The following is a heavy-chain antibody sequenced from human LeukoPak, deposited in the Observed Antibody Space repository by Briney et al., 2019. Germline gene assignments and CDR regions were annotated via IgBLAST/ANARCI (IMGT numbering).Heavy chain of an antibody. CDR3: ARQVRNHRSRDAFDI. V-gene: IGHV5-51*01. CDR2: IYPGDSDT. D-gene: IGHD2-15*01. J-gene: IGHJ3*02. Sequence: KGGESLKISCKGSGYSFTSYWIGWVRQMPGKGLEWMGIIYPGDSDTRYSPSFQGQVTISADKSISTAYLQWSSLKASDTAMYYCARQVRNHRSRDAFDIWGQGTMVTVSS. CDR1: GYSFTSYW.